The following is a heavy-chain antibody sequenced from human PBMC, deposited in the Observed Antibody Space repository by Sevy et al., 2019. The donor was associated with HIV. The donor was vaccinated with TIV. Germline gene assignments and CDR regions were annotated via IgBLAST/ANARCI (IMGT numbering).Heavy chain of an antibody. Sequence: GESLKISCKGSGYSFTSYWIGWVRQMPGKGLEWMGIIYPGDSDTRYSPSFQGQVIISADKSISTAYLQWSSLKASDTAMYYCARIGAEYSSSWYAIYYYYYYMDVWGKGTTVTVSS. V-gene: IGHV5-51*01. CDR3: ARIGAEYSSSWYAIYYYYYYMDV. D-gene: IGHD6-13*01. J-gene: IGHJ6*03. CDR1: GYSFTSYW. CDR2: IYPGDSDT.